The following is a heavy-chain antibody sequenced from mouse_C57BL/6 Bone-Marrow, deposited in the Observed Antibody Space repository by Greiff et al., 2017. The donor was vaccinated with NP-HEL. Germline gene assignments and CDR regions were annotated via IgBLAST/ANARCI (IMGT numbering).Heavy chain of an antibody. CDR1: GFTFSSYT. CDR2: ISGGGGNT. V-gene: IGHV5-9*01. J-gene: IGHJ3*01. CDR3: ARRGFAY. Sequence: EVQVVESGGGLVKPGGSLKLSCAASGFTFSSYTMSWVRQTPEKRLEWVATISGGGGNTYYPDSVKGRFTISRDNAKNTLYLQMSRLRSEDTALYYCARRGFAYWGQGTLVTVSA.